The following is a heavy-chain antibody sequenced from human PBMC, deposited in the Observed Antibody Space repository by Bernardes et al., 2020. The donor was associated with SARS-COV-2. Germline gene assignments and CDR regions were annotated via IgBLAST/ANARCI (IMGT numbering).Heavy chain of an antibody. CDR2: TYYRSKWYN. CDR3: AREGVVTGTGDWWN. V-gene: IGHV6-1*01. Sequence: SQTLSLTCAISGDSVSSKSTAWNWIRQSPSRGLEWLGRTYYRSKWYNDYAESVKSRITINPDTSKNQFSLQLNSVTPEDTAMYYCAREGVVTGTGDWWNWGQGTLVIVSS. J-gene: IGHJ4*02. D-gene: IGHD6-19*01. CDR1: GDSVSSKSTA.